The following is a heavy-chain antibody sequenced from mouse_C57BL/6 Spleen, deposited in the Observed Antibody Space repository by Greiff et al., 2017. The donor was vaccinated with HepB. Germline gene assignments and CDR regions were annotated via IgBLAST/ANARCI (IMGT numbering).Heavy chain of an antibody. Sequence: EVKLVESGGGLVKPGGSLKLSCAASGFTFSSYAMSWVRQTPEKRLEWVATISDGGSYTYYPDNVKGRFTISRDNAKNNLYLQMSHLKSEDTAMYYCARASITTVHWYFDVWGTGTTVTVSS. D-gene: IGHD1-1*01. CDR2: ISDGGSYT. V-gene: IGHV5-4*03. CDR1: GFTFSSYA. CDR3: ARASITTVHWYFDV. J-gene: IGHJ1*03.